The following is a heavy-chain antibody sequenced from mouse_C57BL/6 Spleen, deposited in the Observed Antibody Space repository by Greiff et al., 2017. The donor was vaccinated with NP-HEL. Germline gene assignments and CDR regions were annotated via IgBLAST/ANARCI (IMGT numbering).Heavy chain of an antibody. CDR2: IWSDGST. D-gene: IGHD4-1*01. CDR1: GFSLTSYG. J-gene: IGHJ4*01. Sequence: VKLMESGPGLVAPSQSLSITCTVSGFSLTSYGVHWVRQPPGKGLEWLVVIWSDGSTTYNSALKSRLSTSKDNSNSQVFIKMNSLQADDTATYYCARHGTGTGAMDYWGQGTSVTVSS. V-gene: IGHV2-6-1*01. CDR3: ARHGTGTGAMDY.